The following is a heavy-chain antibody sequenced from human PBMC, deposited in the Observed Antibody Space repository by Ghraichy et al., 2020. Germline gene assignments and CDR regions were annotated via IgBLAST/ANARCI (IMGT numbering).Heavy chain of an antibody. V-gene: IGHV3-7*01. CDR2: IKQDESEK. D-gene: IGHD3-22*01. J-gene: IGHJ4*02. CDR1: GFTFSRHW. Sequence: GGSLRLSCAASGFTFSRHWMSWVRQAPGKGPEWVANIKQDESEKYYVDSVKGRFTISRDNAKNSLYLQMNSLRVEDTAVYYCARAGEYYYGSSGYYTYWGQGTLVTVSS. CDR3: ARAGEYYYGSSGYYTY.